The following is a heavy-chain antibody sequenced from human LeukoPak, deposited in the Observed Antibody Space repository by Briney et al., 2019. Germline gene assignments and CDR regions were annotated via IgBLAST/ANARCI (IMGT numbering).Heavy chain of an antibody. V-gene: IGHV4-59*01. D-gene: IGHD1-26*01. CDR3: ARSSESYGIRNWFDP. CDR1: GGSISSYY. J-gene: IGHJ5*02. CDR2: IYYSGST. Sequence: PSETLSLTCTVSGGSISSYYWSWIRQPPGKGLEWIGYIYYSGSTNYNPSLKSRVTISVDTSKNQFSLKLSSVTAADTAVYYCARSSESYGIRNWFDPWGQGTLVTVSS.